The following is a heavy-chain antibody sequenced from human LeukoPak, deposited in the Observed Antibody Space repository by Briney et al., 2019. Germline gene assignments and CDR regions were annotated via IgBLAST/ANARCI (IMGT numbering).Heavy chain of an antibody. Sequence: SETLSLTCAVYGGSFSSYYWSWIRQPPGKGLEWIGYIYYSGSTNYNPSLKSRVTISVDTSKNQFSLKLSSVTAADTAVYYCARVQQQLVRGCWFDPWGQGTLVTVSS. CDR2: IYYSGST. CDR3: ARVQQQLVRGCWFDP. V-gene: IGHV4-59*01. D-gene: IGHD6-13*01. CDR1: GGSFSSYY. J-gene: IGHJ5*02.